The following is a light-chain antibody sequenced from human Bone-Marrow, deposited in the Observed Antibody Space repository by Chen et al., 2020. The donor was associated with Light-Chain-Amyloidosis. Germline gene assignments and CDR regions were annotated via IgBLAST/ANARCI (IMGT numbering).Light chain of an antibody. Sequence: EVVLTQSPVTLTLSPGETVTLSCRASQTIRGNSVAWYQVRPGQAPRLLVHGSSSRATGIPDRFSGSRSGTDFTLAISRLEPEDVAVYYCQQYGGSSVTFGQGTKLEI. V-gene: IGKV3-20*01. CDR3: QQYGGSSVT. CDR1: QTIRGNS. CDR2: GSS. J-gene: IGKJ2*01.